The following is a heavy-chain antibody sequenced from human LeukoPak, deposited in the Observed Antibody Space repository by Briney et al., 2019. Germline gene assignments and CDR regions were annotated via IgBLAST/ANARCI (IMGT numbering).Heavy chain of an antibody. J-gene: IGHJ5*02. CDR2: INHSGST. V-gene: IGHV4-34*01. Sequence: SETLSLTCAVYGGSFSGYYWSWIRQPPGKGLEWIGEINHSGSTNYNPSLKSRVTISVDTSKNQFSLKLSSVTAADTAVYYCARHAEGVPAAIDWFDPWGQGTLVTVSS. D-gene: IGHD2-2*01. CDR1: GGSFSGYY. CDR3: ARHAEGVPAAIDWFDP.